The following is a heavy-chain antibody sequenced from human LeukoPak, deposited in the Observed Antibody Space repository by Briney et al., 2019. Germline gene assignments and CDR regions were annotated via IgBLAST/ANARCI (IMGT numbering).Heavy chain of an antibody. CDR3: AKTVPPRGYCSGGSCYLWDD. J-gene: IGHJ4*02. Sequence: PGGSLRLSCAASGFTFSTYVMTWVRQAPGKGLDWVSSIRGSGATTYYADSVKGRFTISRDNSKNTLYLQMNSLRVEDTAVYYCAKTVPPRGYCSGGSCYLWDDWGQGTLVTV. CDR2: IRGSGATT. D-gene: IGHD2-15*01. V-gene: IGHV3-23*01. CDR1: GFTFSTYV.